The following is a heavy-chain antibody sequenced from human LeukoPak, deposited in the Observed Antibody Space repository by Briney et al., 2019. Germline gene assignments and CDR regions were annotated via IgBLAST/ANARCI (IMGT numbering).Heavy chain of an antibody. Sequence: KSGGSLRLSCAASGFTFSSYGMHWVRQAPGKGLEWVAVISYDGSNKHYADSVKGRFTISRDNSKNTLYLQMNSLRAEDTAVYYCAGGGPDYWGQGTLVTVSS. CDR1: GFTFSSYG. D-gene: IGHD3-16*01. V-gene: IGHV3-30*03. J-gene: IGHJ4*02. CDR3: AGGGPDY. CDR2: ISYDGSNK.